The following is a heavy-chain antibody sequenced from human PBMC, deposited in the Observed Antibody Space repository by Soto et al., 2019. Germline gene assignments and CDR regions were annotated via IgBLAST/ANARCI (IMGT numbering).Heavy chain of an antibody. CDR3: ARDKMIDDYGLGTYDY. V-gene: IGHV1-18*04. J-gene: IGHJ4*02. D-gene: IGHD3-10*01. Sequence: ASVKVSCKTSGYTLTSFGVSWVRQAPGQGLEWMGWISGYNGKTKYAQTLQGRVTMTADTSTSTVYMELRGLRSDDTAVYFCARDKMIDDYGLGTYDYCGAGTSVTVS. CDR1: GYTLTSFG. CDR2: ISGYNGKT.